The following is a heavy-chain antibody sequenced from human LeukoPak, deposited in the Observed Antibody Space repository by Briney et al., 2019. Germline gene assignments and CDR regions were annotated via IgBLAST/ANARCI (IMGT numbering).Heavy chain of an antibody. CDR2: IYYSGST. Sequence: PSETLSLTCTVSGGSISSYYWSWIWQPPGKGLEWIGYIYYSGSTNYNPSLKSRVTISVDTSNNQPSVKLSSVTAADTAVYYCARVRATLFGVAMDYMDVWGKGTTVTVSS. CDR3: ARVRATLFGVAMDYMDV. D-gene: IGHD3-3*01. J-gene: IGHJ6*03. V-gene: IGHV4-59*08. CDR1: GGSISSYY.